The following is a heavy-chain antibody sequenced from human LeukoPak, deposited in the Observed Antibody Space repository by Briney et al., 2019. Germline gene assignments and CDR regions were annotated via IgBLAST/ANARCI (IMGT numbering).Heavy chain of an antibody. CDR2: ISGSGGST. V-gene: IGHV3-23*01. Sequence: GGSLRLSCAASGFTFSSYAMSWDRQAPGKGLEWVSVISGSGGSTYYADSVKGRFTISRDNSRNTLYLQMNSLRAEDTALYYCARDNYDSSGFTWGQGTLVTVSS. J-gene: IGHJ4*02. D-gene: IGHD3-22*01. CDR1: GFTFSSYA. CDR3: ARDNYDSSGFT.